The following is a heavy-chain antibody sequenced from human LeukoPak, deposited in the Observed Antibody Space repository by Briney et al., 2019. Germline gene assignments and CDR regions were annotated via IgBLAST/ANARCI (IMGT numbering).Heavy chain of an antibody. CDR1: GGSISTNSYY. D-gene: IGHD1-26*01. J-gene: IGHJ4*02. Sequence: SETLSLTCTVSGGSISTNSYYWGWIRQPPGKGLKWIGSIYYSGSTYYNPSLRSRATISVNTSKNQFSLKLSSVTATDTAVYFCASSNSGRLYYFDYWGQGTLVTVSS. CDR2: IYYSGST. CDR3: ASSNSGRLYYFDY. V-gene: IGHV4-39*01.